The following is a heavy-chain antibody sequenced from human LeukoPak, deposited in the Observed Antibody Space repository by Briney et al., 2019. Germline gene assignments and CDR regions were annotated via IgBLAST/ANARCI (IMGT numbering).Heavy chain of an antibody. D-gene: IGHD3-22*01. CDR2: FYNSGSS. Sequence: SETLSLTCTVSGGSISSYYWSWIRQPPGKGLVWIGYFYNSGSSDYNPSLKSRATFSEDTSKNHFSLSLSAVTAADTAVYYCASPGPYYSETSGYLVFWGQGILVTVSS. V-gene: IGHV4-59*01. CDR3: ASPGPYYSETSGYLVF. CDR1: GGSISSYY. J-gene: IGHJ4*02.